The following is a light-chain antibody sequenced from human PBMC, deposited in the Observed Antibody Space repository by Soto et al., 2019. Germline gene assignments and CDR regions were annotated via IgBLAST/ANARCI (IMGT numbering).Light chain of an antibody. J-gene: IGLJ3*02. V-gene: IGLV2-23*01. CDR2: EGT. CDR3: CSSADSSTLWV. Sequence: QSALTQPASVSGSPGQSITISCTGTSSDVGSYNLVSWYQQHPGKAPKLMVYEGTKRPSGVSIRFSGSQSGNTASLTISGLQAEDEADDYCCSSADSSTLWVFGGGTKLTVL. CDR1: SSDVGSYNL.